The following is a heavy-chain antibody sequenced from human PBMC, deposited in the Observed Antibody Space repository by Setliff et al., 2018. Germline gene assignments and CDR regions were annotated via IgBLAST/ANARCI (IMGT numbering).Heavy chain of an antibody. CDR2: MNPQNGNT. CDR1: GYTFTFYD. J-gene: IGHJ4*02. V-gene: IGHV1-8*01. D-gene: IGHD3-22*01. CDR3: ARHGGGTPYYYESRGFDS. Sequence: ASVKVSCKASGYTFTFYDINWVRQATGRGLEWIGWMNPQNGNTGYVQKFQGRVTMTRNTSISTAYMELSSLRSDDTALYYCARHGGGTPYYYESRGFDSWGQGTQVTVSS.